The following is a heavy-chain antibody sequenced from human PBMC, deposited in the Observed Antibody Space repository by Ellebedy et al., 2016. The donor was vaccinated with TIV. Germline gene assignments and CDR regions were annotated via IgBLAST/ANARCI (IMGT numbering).Heavy chain of an antibody. V-gene: IGHV3-33*08. CDR3: ARRFIY. CDR2: IWYDGSNK. Sequence: PGGSLRLSCAASGFTFSSYAMHWVRQAPGKGLEWVAVIWYDGSNKYYADSVKGRFTISRDNAKNSLYLQMNSLRAEDTAVYYCARRFIYWGQGTLVTVSS. CDR1: GFTFSSYA. J-gene: IGHJ4*02.